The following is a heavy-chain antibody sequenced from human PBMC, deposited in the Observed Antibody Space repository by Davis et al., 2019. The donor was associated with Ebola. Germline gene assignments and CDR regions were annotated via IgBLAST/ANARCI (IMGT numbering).Heavy chain of an antibody. V-gene: IGHV3-23*01. Sequence: GESLKISCAASGFDFRNYVMSWVRQAPGKGLEWVSTLGTSADTYYADSVKGRFTISRDNSKNTLYLQMNGLRVEDTAIYYCAKDTSNIWFDIWGQGTNVTVSS. D-gene: IGHD1-26*01. J-gene: IGHJ3*02. CDR3: AKDTSNIWFDI. CDR1: GFDFRNYV. CDR2: LGTSADT.